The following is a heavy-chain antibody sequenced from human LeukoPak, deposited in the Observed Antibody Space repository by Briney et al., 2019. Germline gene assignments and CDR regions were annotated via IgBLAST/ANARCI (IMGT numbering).Heavy chain of an antibody. D-gene: IGHD2-15*01. CDR3: AKGIMSVNDY. CDR1: EFTFSNYA. J-gene: IGHJ4*02. V-gene: IGHV3-23*01. CDR2: ISGSGGST. Sequence: GGSLRLSCAASEFTFSNYAMSWVRQAPGKGLEWVSVISGSGGSTYYADSVKGRFTISRDNSKNTLFLQMNSLRAEDTAVYYCAKGIMSVNDYWGQGTVDSVSS.